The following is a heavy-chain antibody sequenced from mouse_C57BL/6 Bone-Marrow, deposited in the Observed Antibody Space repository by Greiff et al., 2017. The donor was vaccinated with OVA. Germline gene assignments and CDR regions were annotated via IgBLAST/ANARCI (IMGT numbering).Heavy chain of an antibody. CDR1: GFTFSSYA. J-gene: IGHJ1*03. D-gene: IGHD1-1*01. V-gene: IGHV5-9-1*02. Sequence: VQLKESGEGLVKPGGSLKLSCAASGFTFSSYAMSWVRQTPEKRLEWVAYISSGGDYIYYADTVKGRFTISRDNARNTLYLQMSSLKSEDTAMYYCTRDTTVVATGHFDVWGTGTTVTVSS. CDR2: ISSGGDYI. CDR3: TRDTTVVATGHFDV.